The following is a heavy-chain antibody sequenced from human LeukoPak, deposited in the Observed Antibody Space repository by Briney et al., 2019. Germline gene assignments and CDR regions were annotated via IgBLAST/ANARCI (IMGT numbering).Heavy chain of an antibody. CDR3: ARGSYSSGYYFDY. Sequence: PGGSLRLSCAASGFTFSDYYMSWIRQAPGKGLEWVSYITSSGTTIYYADSVKVRFTISRDNAKHSLYLKMNSQRAEDTAVYYCARGSYSSGYYFDYWGQGTLVTVSS. CDR1: GFTFSDYY. CDR2: ITSSGTTI. D-gene: IGHD6-19*01. J-gene: IGHJ4*02. V-gene: IGHV3-11*04.